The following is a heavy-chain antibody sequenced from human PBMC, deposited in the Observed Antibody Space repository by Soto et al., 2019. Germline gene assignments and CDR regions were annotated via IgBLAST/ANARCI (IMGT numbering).Heavy chain of an antibody. CDR3: ARDRVESGYPEYFQH. CDR1: GFTVSSNY. Sequence: EVQLVESGGGLIQPGGSLRLSCAVSGFTVSSNYMSWVRQAPGKWLEWVSVIYSGGSTYYADSVKGRFTISRDNSKNTLYLQMNSLRAEDTAVYYCARDRVESGYPEYFQHWGQGTLVTVSS. CDR2: IYSGGST. V-gene: IGHV3-53*01. J-gene: IGHJ1*01. D-gene: IGHD3-22*01.